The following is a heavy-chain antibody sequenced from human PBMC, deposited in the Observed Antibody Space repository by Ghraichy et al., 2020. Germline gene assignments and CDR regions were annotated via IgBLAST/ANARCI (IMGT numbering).Heavy chain of an antibody. Sequence: GSLNISCAASGFTFSNAWMSWVRQAPGKGLEWVGRIKSKTDGGTTDYAAPVKGRFTISRDDSKNTLYLQMNSLKTEDTAVYYCTTGAGYCSRTSCYTPYYYYGKDVWGQGTTVTVSS. CDR2: IKSKTDGGTT. J-gene: IGHJ6*02. V-gene: IGHV3-15*01. CDR3: TTGAGYCSRTSCYTPYYYYGKDV. CDR1: GFTFSNAW. D-gene: IGHD2-2*02.